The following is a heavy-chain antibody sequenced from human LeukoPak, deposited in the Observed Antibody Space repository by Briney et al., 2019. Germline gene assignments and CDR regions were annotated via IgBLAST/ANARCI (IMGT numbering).Heavy chain of an antibody. CDR1: GFSFSDYA. J-gene: IGHJ4*02. V-gene: IGHV3-23*01. Sequence: HSGGSLRLSCAASGFSFSDYAMAWVRQAPGKGLEWVSVITGSGGVTHYAGSVKGRFTISRDNSKNTLYLQMNSLRADDTAVYYCARDSSGWSYFDYWGQGTLVTVSS. CDR3: ARDSSGWSYFDY. D-gene: IGHD6-19*01. CDR2: ITGSGGVT.